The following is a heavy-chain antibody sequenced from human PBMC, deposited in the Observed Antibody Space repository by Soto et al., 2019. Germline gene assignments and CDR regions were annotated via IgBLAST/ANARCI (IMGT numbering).Heavy chain of an antibody. CDR2: IKSRTDGGTI. Sequence: ESGGGLVKPGGSLRVSCAASGFTFREAWMNWVRQAPGKGLEWVGRIKSRTDGGTIEYATPVKGRFIISRDDSKNTLYLQMDSLKPEDTAVYYCWGSAYWGQGTLVTVSS. D-gene: IGHD3-16*01. CDR1: GFTFREAW. J-gene: IGHJ4*02. CDR3: WGSAY. V-gene: IGHV3-15*07.